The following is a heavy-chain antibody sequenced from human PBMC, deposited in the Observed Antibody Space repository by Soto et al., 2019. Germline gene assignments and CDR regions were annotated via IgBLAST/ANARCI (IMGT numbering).Heavy chain of an antibody. D-gene: IGHD5-18*01. CDR3: AKGDTGISTCFDF. Sequence: EVQLLESGGGLVQPGGSLRLSCAASGLTFSSYAMSWVRQAPGKGLDWVSTINSGGRPYYADTVKGRFTISRDNSKNTLYLQMDSLRGEDTAVYYCAKGDTGISTCFDFWGQGTLVTVSS. J-gene: IGHJ4*02. CDR2: INSGGRP. V-gene: IGHV3-23*01. CDR1: GLTFSSYA.